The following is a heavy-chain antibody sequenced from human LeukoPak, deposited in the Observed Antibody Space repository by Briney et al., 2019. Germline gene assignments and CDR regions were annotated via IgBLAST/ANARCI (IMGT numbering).Heavy chain of an antibody. D-gene: IGHD3-10*01. Sequence: PGGSLRLSCAASGFTFSSYSMNWVRQAPGKGLEWVSSICSSSSYIYYADSVKGRFTISRDNAKNSLYLQMNSLRAEDTAVYYCARPSSGSYYGSFDYWGQGTLVTVSS. J-gene: IGHJ4*02. V-gene: IGHV3-21*01. CDR2: ICSSSSYI. CDR3: ARPSSGSYYGSFDY. CDR1: GFTFSSYS.